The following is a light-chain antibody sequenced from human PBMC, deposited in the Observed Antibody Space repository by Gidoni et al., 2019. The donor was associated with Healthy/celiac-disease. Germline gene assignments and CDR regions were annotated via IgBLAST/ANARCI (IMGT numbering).Light chain of an antibody. J-gene: IGKJ1*01. Sequence: EIVLTQSPATLSLSPGERATLSCRASQSVSSYLAWYQQKPGKAPRLLINDASNRATGIPDFTLTISSPEHEDFAVYYCQHGTFGQGTKVEIK. CDR3: QHGT. V-gene: IGKV3-11*01. CDR1: QSVSSY. CDR2: DAS.